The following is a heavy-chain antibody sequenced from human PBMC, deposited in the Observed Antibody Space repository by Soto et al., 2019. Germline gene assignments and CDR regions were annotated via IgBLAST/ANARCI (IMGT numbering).Heavy chain of an antibody. CDR3: AREGQLGY. Sequence: ASVKVSCKASGGTFSSYAISWVRQAPGQGLEWMGWISGYNGNTNYAERLQGRVTMTTDTSTSTAYMELKSLRYDDTAVYYCAREGQLGYWGKGTPVTAPQ. J-gene: IGHJ4*02. CDR2: ISGYNGNT. V-gene: IGHV1-18*01. CDR1: GGTFSSYA. D-gene: IGHD6-6*01.